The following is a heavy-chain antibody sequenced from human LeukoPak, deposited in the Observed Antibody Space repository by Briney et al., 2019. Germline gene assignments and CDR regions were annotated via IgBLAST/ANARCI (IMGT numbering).Heavy chain of an antibody. CDR2: IYPGDSDT. J-gene: IGHJ4*02. V-gene: IGHV5-51*01. Sequence: GASLKISCKGSGSSFSSYWIGWVRQLPGKGLDWIGIIYPGDSDTRYSPSFQGQVTISADKSISTAYLQWSSLQASDTAMYYCARQGFYGSGNRPFGCWGQGTLVTVSS. CDR1: GSSFSSYW. D-gene: IGHD3-10*01. CDR3: ARQGFYGSGNRPFGC.